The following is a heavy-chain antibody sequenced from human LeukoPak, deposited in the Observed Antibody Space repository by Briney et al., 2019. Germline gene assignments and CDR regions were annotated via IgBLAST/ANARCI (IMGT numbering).Heavy chain of an antibody. CDR3: ARGIYCSGNNCYYYYYYMDV. J-gene: IGHJ6*03. V-gene: IGHV4-4*07. CDR1: GGSVSGYY. D-gene: IGHD2-2*01. CDR2: IYTSGCT. Sequence: SETLSLTCTVSGGSVSGYYWSWLRQPAGKGLEWIGRIYTSGCTNYSPSLKSRVTMSLDTSKNQFSLKLTSMTAADTAVYYCARGIYCSGNNCYYYYYYMDVWGKGTTVTVSS.